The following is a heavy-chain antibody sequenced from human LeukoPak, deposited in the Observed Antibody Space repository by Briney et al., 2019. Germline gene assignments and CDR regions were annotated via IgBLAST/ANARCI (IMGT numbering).Heavy chain of an antibody. CDR1: GGSVSSGSYY. J-gene: IGHJ4*02. CDR3: ARGLFWYFDY. V-gene: IGHV4-61*03. D-gene: IGHD2/OR15-2a*01. Sequence: SETLSLTCTVSGGSVSSGSYYWSWIRQPPGKGLEWIGYIYYSGSTNYNPSLKSRVTISLDTSKNHFSLKLSSVTAADTAVYYCARGLFWYFDYWGQETLVTVSS. CDR2: IYYSGST.